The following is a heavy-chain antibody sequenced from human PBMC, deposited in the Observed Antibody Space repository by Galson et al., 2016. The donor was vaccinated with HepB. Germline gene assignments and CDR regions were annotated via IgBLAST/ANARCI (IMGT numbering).Heavy chain of an antibody. CDR2: ISGSGDST. V-gene: IGHV3-23*01. J-gene: IGHJ4*02. D-gene: IGHD7-27*01. CDR3: AKRRENWGHFDY. Sequence: SLRLSCAASGFTFSSYVMGWVRQAPGKGLQWVSAISGSGDSTFYADSVKGRFTISRDNSKNTLYLQMDSLRADDTALYYCAKRRENWGHFDYWGQGTLVTVSS. CDR1: GFTFSSYV.